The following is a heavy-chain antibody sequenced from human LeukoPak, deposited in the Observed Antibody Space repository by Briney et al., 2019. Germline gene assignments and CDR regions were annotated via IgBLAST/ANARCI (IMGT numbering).Heavy chain of an antibody. CDR2: VYASGTT. Sequence: SETLSLTCTVSGGSFSTYYWSWIRQPAGKGLEWIGRVYASGTTNYNPSLKSRGTMSLDTSKNQFTLKLSSMTDANTDVYYCARGSSPRLYWYFHLWGSGILVTVSS. CDR3: ARGSSPRLYWYFHL. D-gene: IGHD3-10*01. CDR1: GGSFSTYY. J-gene: IGHJ2*01. V-gene: IGHV4-4*07.